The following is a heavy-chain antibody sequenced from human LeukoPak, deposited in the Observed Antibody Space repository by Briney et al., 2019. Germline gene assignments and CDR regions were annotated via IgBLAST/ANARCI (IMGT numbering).Heavy chain of an antibody. CDR3: ARDRIFRPGTTRPAFYYYYYGMDV. Sequence: SQTLSLTCTVSGGSISSGSYYWSWIRQPAGKGLEWIGRIYTSGSTNYNPSLKSRVTISVDTSKNQFSLKLSSVAAADTAVYYCARDRIFRPGTTRPAFYYYYYGMDVWGQGTTVTVSS. J-gene: IGHJ6*02. D-gene: IGHD1-7*01. CDR1: GGSISSGSYY. V-gene: IGHV4-61*02. CDR2: IYTSGST.